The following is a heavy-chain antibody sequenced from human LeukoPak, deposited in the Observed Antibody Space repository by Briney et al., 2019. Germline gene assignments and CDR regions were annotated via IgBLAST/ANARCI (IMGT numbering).Heavy chain of an antibody. CDR2: INPNSGAA. V-gene: IGHV1-2*02. D-gene: IGHD3-10*01. CDR3: TRKCPQRTGDRLLYLCDDSYMDV. Sequence: WASVKVSCKASGYTFADYYIHWVRQAPGEGLEWMGWINPNSGAAKSALKFQGRVTMTRDTSISTAYMEVIRLDSDDTAVYYCTRKCPQRTGDRLLYLCDDSYMDVWGRGTTVTVS. CDR1: GYTFADYY. J-gene: IGHJ6*03.